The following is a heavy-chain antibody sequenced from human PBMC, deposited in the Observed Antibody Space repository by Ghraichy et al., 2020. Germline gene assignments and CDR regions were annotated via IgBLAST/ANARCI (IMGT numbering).Heavy chain of an antibody. D-gene: IGHD3-22*01. CDR2: IIPIFGTA. CDR3: ARGGYYYDSSGYYYRDYYYYYYMDV. CDR1: GGTFSSYA. V-gene: IGHV1-69*06. Sequence: SVKVSCKASGGTFSSYAISWVRQAPGQGLEWMGGIIPIFGTANYAQKFQGRVTITADKSTSTAYMELSSLRSEDTAVYYCARGGYYYDSSGYYYRDYYYYYYMDVWGKGTTFTVSS. J-gene: IGHJ6*03.